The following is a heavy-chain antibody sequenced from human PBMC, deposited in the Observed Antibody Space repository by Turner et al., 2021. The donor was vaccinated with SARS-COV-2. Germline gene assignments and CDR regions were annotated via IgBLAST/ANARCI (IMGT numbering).Heavy chain of an antibody. D-gene: IGHD5-12*01. J-gene: IGHJ3*02. CDR3: ARSYSGYESDDAFDI. CDR2: IYYSGST. V-gene: IGHV4-39*01. Sequence: QLQLPESGPGLVKPSETLSLTCPVPGGSISSSTYYWGWIRQPPGKGLEWIGTIYYSGSTYYNPSLKSRVTISVDTSKNQCSLKLSSVTAADTAVYYCARSYSGYESDDAFDIWGQGTMFTVSS. CDR1: GGSISSSTYY.